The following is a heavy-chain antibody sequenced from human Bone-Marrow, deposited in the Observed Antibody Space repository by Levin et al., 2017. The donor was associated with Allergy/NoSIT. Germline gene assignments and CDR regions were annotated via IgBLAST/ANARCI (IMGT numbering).Heavy chain of an antibody. Sequence: SQTLSLTCAVYGGSFSGYYWSWIRQPPGKGLEWIGEINHSGSTNYNPSLKSRVTISVDTSKNQFSLKLSSVTAADTAVYYCARGLGIAARCQWGYYYDYGMDVWGQGTTVTVSS. D-gene: IGHD6-6*01. CDR2: INHSGST. V-gene: IGHV4-34*01. J-gene: IGHJ6*02. CDR3: ARGLGIAARCQWGYYYDYGMDV. CDR1: GGSFSGYY.